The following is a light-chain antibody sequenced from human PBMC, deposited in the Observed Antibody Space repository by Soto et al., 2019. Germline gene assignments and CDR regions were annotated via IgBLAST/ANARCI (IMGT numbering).Light chain of an antibody. V-gene: IGKV1-13*02. J-gene: IGKJ5*01. Sequence: IQMTQSPSSLSASVGDRVTITCRASHSMSSYLNWYQQKPGKAPKLLIYKASTLKSGVPSRFSGSGSGTDFTLTISSLQPEDFATYYCQQLNSYPHTFGQGTRLEIK. CDR2: KAS. CDR3: QQLNSYPHT. CDR1: HSMSSY.